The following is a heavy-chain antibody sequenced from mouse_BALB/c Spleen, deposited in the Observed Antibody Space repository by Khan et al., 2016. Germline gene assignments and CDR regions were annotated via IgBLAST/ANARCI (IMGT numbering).Heavy chain of an antibody. CDR3: ARGGYCGKYLFAY. J-gene: IGHJ3*01. V-gene: IGHV1-7*01. CDR2: INPSTGYT. CDR1: GYTFTSYW. Sequence: QVQLQQSGAELAKPGASVKMSCKASGYTFTSYWMHWVKQRPGQGLEWIGYINPSTGYTEYNQKFKDKATLTADKSSSTAYMQLSSLTSEDSAVYYCARGGYCGKYLFAYWGKGAPVTVSA. D-gene: IGHD2-1*01.